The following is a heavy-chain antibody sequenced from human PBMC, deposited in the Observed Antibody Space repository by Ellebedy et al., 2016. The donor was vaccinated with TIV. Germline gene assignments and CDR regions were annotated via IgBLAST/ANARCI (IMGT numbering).Heavy chain of an antibody. CDR1: GFTFNNYA. CDR3: AKGRGGGSDASAPRYYFDY. V-gene: IGHV3-23*01. CDR2: ISHTGTRT. D-gene: IGHD3-10*01. J-gene: IGHJ4*02. Sequence: GESLKISCAASGFTFNNYAMSWVRQAPGEGLEWVSTISHTGTRTYYTNSVEGRFIISSDTSKRALYLQMNSLRAEDTAVYYCAKGRGGGSDASAPRYYFDYWGLGTLVTVSS.